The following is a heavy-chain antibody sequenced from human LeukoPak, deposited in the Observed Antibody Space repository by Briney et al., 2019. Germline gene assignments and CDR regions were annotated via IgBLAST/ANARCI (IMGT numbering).Heavy chain of an antibody. V-gene: IGHV4-39*01. CDR2: IYYSGST. CDR3: ARLGWELAIDY. D-gene: IGHD1-26*01. Sequence: SETLSLTCTVSGGSISSSSYYWGWIRQPPGMGLEWIGSIYYSGSTYYNPSLKSRVTISVDTSKNQFSLKLSSVTAADTAVYYCARLGWELAIDYWGQGTLVTVSS. CDR1: GGSISSSSYY. J-gene: IGHJ4*02.